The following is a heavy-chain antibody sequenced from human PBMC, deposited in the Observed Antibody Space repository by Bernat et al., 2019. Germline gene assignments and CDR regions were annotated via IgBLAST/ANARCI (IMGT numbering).Heavy chain of an antibody. V-gene: IGHV3-23*01. Sequence: EVQLLESGGGLVQTGGSLRLSCAASGFTFSSYAMSWVRQAPGKGLEWVSGISGSGGSTYYADSVKGRFTISRDNSKNTVYLQMNSLRAEDTAVYYCAKGGKSPPIDYWGQGTLVTVSS. J-gene: IGHJ4*02. CDR2: ISGSGGST. CDR1: GFTFSSYA. CDR3: AKGGKSPPIDY. D-gene: IGHD3-10*01.